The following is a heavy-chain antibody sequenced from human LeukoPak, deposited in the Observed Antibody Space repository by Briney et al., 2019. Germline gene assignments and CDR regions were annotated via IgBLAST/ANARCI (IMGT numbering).Heavy chain of an antibody. D-gene: IGHD1-26*01. Sequence: GGSLRLSCVASGFTFTGHSMHWVRQAPGKGLEWVAVVASDEKTIFYADSLKGRFTISRDNSKNTVYLQMNSLRDEDTAVYYCARERQGGATPFDYWGQGSLVSVSS. CDR1: GFTFTGHS. J-gene: IGHJ4*02. CDR3: ARERQGGATPFDY. CDR2: VASDEKTI. V-gene: IGHV3-30*04.